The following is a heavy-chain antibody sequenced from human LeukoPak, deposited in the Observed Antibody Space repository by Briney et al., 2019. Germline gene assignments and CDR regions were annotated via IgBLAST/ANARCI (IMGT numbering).Heavy chain of an antibody. CDR2: IHWNGGST. CDR1: GFTFDEYG. J-gene: IGHJ4*02. CDR3: ARSMNIVVVPAAGIDY. V-gene: IGHV3-20*04. Sequence: GGSLRLSCAASGFTFDEYGMSWVRQAPGKGLEWVAGIHWNGGSTAYADSVKGRFTISRDNAKNSLYLQMNSLRAEDTAFYSCARSMNIVVVPAAGIDYWGQGTLVSVSS. D-gene: IGHD2-2*01.